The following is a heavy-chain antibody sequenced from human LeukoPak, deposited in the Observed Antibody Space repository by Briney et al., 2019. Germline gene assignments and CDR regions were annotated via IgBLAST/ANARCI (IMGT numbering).Heavy chain of an antibody. Sequence: SETLSLTCTVSGGSISSYYWSWIRQPPGKGLEWIGYIYYSGSTNYNPSLKSRVTISVDTSKNQFSLKLSSVTAADTAVYYCARSYCGGDCGPYYMDVWGKGTTVTVSS. J-gene: IGHJ6*03. CDR3: ARSYCGGDCGPYYMDV. D-gene: IGHD2-21*01. CDR1: GGSISSYY. V-gene: IGHV4-59*01. CDR2: IYYSGST.